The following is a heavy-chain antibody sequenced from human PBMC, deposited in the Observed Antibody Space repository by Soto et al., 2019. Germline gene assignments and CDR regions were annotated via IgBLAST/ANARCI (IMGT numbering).Heavy chain of an antibody. CDR1: AFSLTTSGVG. V-gene: IGHV2-5*02. J-gene: IGHJ5*02. D-gene: IGHD3-16*01. Sequence: QITLKESGPPLVKSTQTLTLTCTSSAFSLTTSGVGAGWIRQPPGKALDWLALIYWDDNKRYSPSLKSRLTTTKHPYKHQVVLMMTNTAPVYTATYYCAHSWGEDWFDAWGQGTLVTVAS. CDR3: AHSWGEDWFDA. CDR2: IYWDDNK.